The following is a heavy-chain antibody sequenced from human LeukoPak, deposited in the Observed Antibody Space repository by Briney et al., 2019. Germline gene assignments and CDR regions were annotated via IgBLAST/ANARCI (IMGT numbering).Heavy chain of an antibody. J-gene: IGHJ6*03. Sequence: PSETLSLTCTVSGGSISSSSYYWGWIRQPPGKGLEWIGSIYYSGSTYYNPSLKSRVTISVDTSKNQFSLKLSSVTAADTAVYYCARRSSGWSQFQYYYYMDVWGKGTTVTVSS. D-gene: IGHD6-19*01. CDR2: IYYSGST. CDR3: ARRSSGWSQFQYYYYMDV. CDR1: GGSISSSSYY. V-gene: IGHV4-39*01.